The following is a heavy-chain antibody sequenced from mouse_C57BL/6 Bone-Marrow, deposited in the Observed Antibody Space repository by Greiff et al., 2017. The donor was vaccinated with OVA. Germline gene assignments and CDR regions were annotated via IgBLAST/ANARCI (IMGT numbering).Heavy chain of an antibody. CDR2: IHPNSGST. CDR3: ARRTVPFAD. V-gene: IGHV1-64*01. CDR1: GYTFTSYW. J-gene: IGHJ3*01. D-gene: IGHD4-1*01. Sequence: QVQLQQPGAELVKPGASVKLSCKASGYTFTSYWMHWVKQRPGQGLEWIGMIHPNSGSTNYNETFKSKATLTVDQSYSPAYMQLSSLTSEDAAVYYCARRTVPFADWGQGTLVTVSA.